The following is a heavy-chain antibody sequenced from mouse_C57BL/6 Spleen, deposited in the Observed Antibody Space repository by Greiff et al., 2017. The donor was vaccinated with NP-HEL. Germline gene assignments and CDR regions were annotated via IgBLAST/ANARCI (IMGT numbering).Heavy chain of an antibody. CDR3: AIYYDYGYWYFDV. CDR2: ISSGSSTI. V-gene: IGHV5-17*01. Sequence: EVKLVESGGGLVKPGGSLKLSCAASGFTFSDYGMHWVRQAPEKGLEWVAYISSGSSTIYYADTVKGRFTISRDNAKNTLFLQMTSLRSEDTAMYYCAIYYDYGYWYFDVWGTGTTVTVSS. J-gene: IGHJ1*03. CDR1: GFTFSDYG. D-gene: IGHD2-4*01.